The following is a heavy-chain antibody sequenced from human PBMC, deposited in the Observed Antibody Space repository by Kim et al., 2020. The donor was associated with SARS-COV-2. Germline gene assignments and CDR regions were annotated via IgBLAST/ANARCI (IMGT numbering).Heavy chain of an antibody. J-gene: IGHJ6*02. CDR1: GYTFTSYA. CDR2: INTNTGNP. D-gene: IGHD4-17*01. Sequence: ASVKVSCKASGYTFTSYAMNWVRQAPGQGLEWMGWINTNTGNPTYAQGFTGRFVFSLDTSVSTAYLQISSLKAEDTAVYYCARDFRPGGDYGLDYYYGMDVWGQGTTVTVSS. V-gene: IGHV7-4-1*02. CDR3: ARDFRPGGDYGLDYYYGMDV.